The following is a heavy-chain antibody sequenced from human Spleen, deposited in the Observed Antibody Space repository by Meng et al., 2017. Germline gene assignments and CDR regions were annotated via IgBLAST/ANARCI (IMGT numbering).Heavy chain of an antibody. J-gene: IGHJ3*02. V-gene: IGHV1-2*06. Sequence: ASVKVSCKASGYTFTAYYIHWVRQAPGQGLEWMGRINPNTGGTNYAQKFQGRVTMTRDTSISTAYMELSRLRSDDTAVYYCARRYDTSAADAFDIWGQGTMVTVSS. D-gene: IGHD3-22*01. CDR3: ARRYDTSAADAFDI. CDR2: INPNTGGT. CDR1: GYTFTAYY.